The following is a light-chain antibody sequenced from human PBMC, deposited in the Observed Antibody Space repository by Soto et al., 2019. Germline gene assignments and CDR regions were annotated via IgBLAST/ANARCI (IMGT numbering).Light chain of an antibody. CDR3: QSYDGSLSAHVV. J-gene: IGLJ2*01. CDR2: SNT. Sequence: QSVLTQPPSVSGAPGQRVTISCTGSGSNIGAGYDVHWYQQVPGTVPKLLIYSNTNRPPGIPDRFSGSKSDTSASLAITGLQAEDVADYYCQSYDGSLSAHVVFGGGTKLTVL. V-gene: IGLV1-40*01. CDR1: GSNIGAGYD.